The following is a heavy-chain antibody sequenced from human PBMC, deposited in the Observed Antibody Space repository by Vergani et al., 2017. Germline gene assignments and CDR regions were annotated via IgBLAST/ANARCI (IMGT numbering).Heavy chain of an antibody. CDR2: ISGNNDDV. Sequence: EVQLVESGGGLVKPGGSLRLSCVASGFTFSHYSMNWVRQAPGKGLEWVSSISGNNDDVYYADSVKGRFTISRDNAKNSLYLDMSSLRAEDTAVYNCAKERRGVAGMDVWGQGTTVTVSS. CDR3: AKERRGVAGMDV. V-gene: IGHV3-21*01. CDR1: GFTFSHYS. D-gene: IGHD3-10*01. J-gene: IGHJ6*02.